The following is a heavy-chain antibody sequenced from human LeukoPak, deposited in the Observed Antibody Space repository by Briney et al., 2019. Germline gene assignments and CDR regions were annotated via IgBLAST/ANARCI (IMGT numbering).Heavy chain of an antibody. D-gene: IGHD3-10*01. V-gene: IGHV4-39*01. CDR2: IYYSGST. CDR3: ARYFGGWFDP. J-gene: IGHJ5*02. CDR1: GGSISSRNYY. Sequence: PSETLSLTCTVSGGSISSRNYYWGWIRQPPGKGLEWIGNIYYSGSTYYNPSLKSRVTISVDTSKNQFSLKLSSVTAADTAVYYCARYFGGWFDPWGQGALVTVSS.